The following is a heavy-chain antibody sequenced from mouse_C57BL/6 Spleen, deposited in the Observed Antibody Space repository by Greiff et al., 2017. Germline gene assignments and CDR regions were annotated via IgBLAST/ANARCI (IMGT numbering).Heavy chain of an antibody. CDR3: ARAYGSSWYFDV. D-gene: IGHD1-1*01. J-gene: IGHJ1*03. Sequence: QVQLKESGAELARPGASVKMSCKASGYTFTSYTMHWVKQRPGQGLEWIGYINPSSGYTKYNQKFKDKATLTADKSSSTAYMQLSSLTSEDSAVDYCARAYGSSWYFDVWGTGTTVTVSS. CDR1: GYTFTSYT. CDR2: INPSSGYT. V-gene: IGHV1-4*01.